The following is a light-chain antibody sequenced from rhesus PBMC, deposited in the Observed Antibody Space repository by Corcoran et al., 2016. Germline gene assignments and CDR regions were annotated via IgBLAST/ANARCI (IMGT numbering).Light chain of an antibody. V-gene: IGLV2-32*02. Sequence: AVLTQPHSVSGSPGQSVTISCTGTTSDIGGYNYVSWYQQFPGTAPKVIIYDVNKRPSGVSDRFSGSKSFSTASLTISGLQADDEGDYYCGSYAASHNYIFGTGTRLTVL. CDR1: TSDIGGYNY. CDR2: DVN. CDR3: GSYAASHNYI. J-gene: IGLJ1*01.